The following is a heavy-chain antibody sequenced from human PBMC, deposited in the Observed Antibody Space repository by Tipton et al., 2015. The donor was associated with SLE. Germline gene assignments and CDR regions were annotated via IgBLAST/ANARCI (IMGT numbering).Heavy chain of an antibody. CDR2: INPSNGGT. Sequence: QVQLVQSGAEVKNPGASVRVSCKTSGYRFSDYFIDWVRQAPGQGFEWMGRINPSNGGTNYAQKFEGRVRMTRDTSISAAYMELSSLRSDDTAIYFCARALLKYDMDVWGQGTTVTVSS. J-gene: IGHJ6*02. CDR3: ARALLKYDMDV. CDR1: GYRFSDYF. V-gene: IGHV1-2*06.